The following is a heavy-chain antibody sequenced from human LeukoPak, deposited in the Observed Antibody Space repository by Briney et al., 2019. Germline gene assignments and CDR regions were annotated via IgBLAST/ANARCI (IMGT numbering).Heavy chain of an antibody. CDR3: AIQPYSSSSCFDY. V-gene: IGHV1-2*02. CDR1: GYTFTGYY. CDR2: INPDSGGT. D-gene: IGHD6-6*01. Sequence: EASLTVSCKASGYTFTGYYMHWVRQAPGQGLEWMGWINPDSGGTNYAQKFQGRVTMTRDTSISTAYMELSRLRSDDTAVYYCAIQPYSSSSCFDYWGQGTLVTVSS. J-gene: IGHJ4*02.